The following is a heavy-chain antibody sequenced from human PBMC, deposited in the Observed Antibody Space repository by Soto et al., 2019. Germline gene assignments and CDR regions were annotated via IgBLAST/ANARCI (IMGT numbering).Heavy chain of an antibody. Sequence: SETLSLTCTVSGGCISSGDYYWSWIRQPPGKGLEWIGYIYYSGSTYYNPSLKSRVTISVDTSKNQFSLKLSSVTAADTAVYYCAIDNAGVGCSGGSCSHFDYWGQGTLVTVSS. V-gene: IGHV4-30-4*01. J-gene: IGHJ4*02. D-gene: IGHD2-15*01. CDR1: GGCISSGDYY. CDR3: AIDNAGVGCSGGSCSHFDY. CDR2: IYYSGST.